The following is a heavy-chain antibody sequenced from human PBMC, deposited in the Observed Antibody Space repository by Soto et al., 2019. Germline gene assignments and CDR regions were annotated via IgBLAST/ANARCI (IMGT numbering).Heavy chain of an antibody. J-gene: IGHJ4*02. CDR2: ISGSGGST. CDR3: AKAYYYDSSGYYPYYFDY. V-gene: IGHV3-23*01. Sequence: SLRLSCAASGFTFSSYAMSWVRHAPGKGLEWVSAISGSGGSTYYADSVKGRFTISRDNSKNTLYLQMNSLRAEDTAVYYCAKAYYYDSSGYYPYYFDYWGQGTLVTVSS. CDR1: GFTFSSYA. D-gene: IGHD3-22*01.